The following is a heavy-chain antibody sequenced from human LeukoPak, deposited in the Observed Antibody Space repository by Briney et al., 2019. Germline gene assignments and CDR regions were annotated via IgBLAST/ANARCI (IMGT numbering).Heavy chain of an antibody. Sequence: ASVKVSCKASGGTFSSYAISWVRQMPGKGLEWMGIIYPGDSDTRFSPSFQGQVTISADKSISTAYLQWNSLKASDTAMYYCARQDAGSYGYFAYWGQGTLVTVSS. J-gene: IGHJ4*02. CDR2: IYPGDSDT. CDR3: ARQDAGSYGYFAY. V-gene: IGHV5-51*01. CDR1: GGTFSSYA. D-gene: IGHD3-10*01.